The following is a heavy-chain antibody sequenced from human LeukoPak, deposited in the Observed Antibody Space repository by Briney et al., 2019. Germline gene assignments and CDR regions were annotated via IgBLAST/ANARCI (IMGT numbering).Heavy chain of an antibody. CDR3: AKSGQEVATMGNHYFDN. D-gene: IGHD5-12*01. Sequence: GGSLRLSCAASEFTFSSYAMSWVRQAPGKGLQWVSALSGSGDSTYYADSVKGRFTIFKDNFRNTLDLEMKSLIAEDTAVYYCAKSGQEVATMGNHYFDNWGQGTLVTVSS. V-gene: IGHV3-23*01. CDR2: LSGSGDST. J-gene: IGHJ4*02. CDR1: EFTFSSYA.